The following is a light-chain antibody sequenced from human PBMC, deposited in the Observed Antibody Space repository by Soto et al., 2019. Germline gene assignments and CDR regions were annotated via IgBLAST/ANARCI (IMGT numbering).Light chain of an antibody. CDR2: GSD. CDR3: RAWDDTLNGWV. CDR1: TSNIGANP. Sequence: QSVLTQPPSVSGTPGQRVIISCSGSTSNIGANPVNWYQQLPGTAPKLLIYGSDRRPSGVPDRFSGSKSGTSASLAISRLQSEDEADFYCRAWDDTLNGWVFGGGTKLTVL. V-gene: IGLV1-44*01. J-gene: IGLJ3*02.